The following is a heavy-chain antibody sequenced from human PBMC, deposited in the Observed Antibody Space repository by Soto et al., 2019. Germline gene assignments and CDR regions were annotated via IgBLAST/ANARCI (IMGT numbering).Heavy chain of an antibody. CDR1: GGSFNIYY. Sequence: SETLSLTCTVSGGSFNIYYCSWIRQPPGKGLEWIGSVSYSGRTKYNPSLKSRVTISVDTSKNHFSLKLSSATAADTAVYFCARARYYDWCFDLWGLGTPVTVSS. D-gene: IGHD3-9*01. CDR3: ARARYYDWCFDL. J-gene: IGHJ4*02. CDR2: VSYSGRT. V-gene: IGHV4-59*01.